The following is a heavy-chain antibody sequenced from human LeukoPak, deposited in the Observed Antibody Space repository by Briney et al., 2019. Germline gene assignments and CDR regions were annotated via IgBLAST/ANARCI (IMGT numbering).Heavy chain of an antibody. Sequence: GGSLRLSCAASGFTFSSYGMHWVRQAPGKGLEWLAFIRYDGSNKYYADSVKGRFTISRDNSKNTLYLQMNSLRAEDTAVYYCAKEYVPGIAVAGTGYWGQGTLVTVSS. CDR3: AKEYVPGIAVAGTGY. V-gene: IGHV3-30*02. D-gene: IGHD6-19*01. J-gene: IGHJ4*02. CDR2: IRYDGSNK. CDR1: GFTFSSYG.